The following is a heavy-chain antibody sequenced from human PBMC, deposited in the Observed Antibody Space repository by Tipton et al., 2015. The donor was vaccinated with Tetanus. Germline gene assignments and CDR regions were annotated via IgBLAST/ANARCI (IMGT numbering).Heavy chain of an antibody. CDR2: VYYTGST. V-gene: IGHV4-59*01. CDR3: AGVTAQRTELYFDH. Sequence: LRLSCAASGFTFSDYYMSWIRQPPGKGLEWIGYVYYTGSTNHNPSLKSRVTISMDRSKNQISLQLTSVTAADTAVYFCAGVTAQRTELYFDHWGQGTLVTVSS. CDR1: GFTFSDYY. D-gene: IGHD6-13*01. J-gene: IGHJ4*02.